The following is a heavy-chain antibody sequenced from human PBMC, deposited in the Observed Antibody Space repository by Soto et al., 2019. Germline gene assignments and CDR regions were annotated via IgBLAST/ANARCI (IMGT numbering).Heavy chain of an antibody. CDR1: GYTFTSYA. J-gene: IGHJ6*02. D-gene: IGHD3-10*01. CDR2: INAGNGNT. Sequence: ASVKVSCKASGYTFTSYAMHWVRQAPGQRLEWMGWINAGNGNTKYSQKFQGRVTITRDTSASTAYMELSSLRSEDTAVYYCASGYYGSVSYYNSDLPYYYGMDVWGQGTTVTVSS. CDR3: ASGYYGSVSYYNSDLPYYYGMDV. V-gene: IGHV1-3*01.